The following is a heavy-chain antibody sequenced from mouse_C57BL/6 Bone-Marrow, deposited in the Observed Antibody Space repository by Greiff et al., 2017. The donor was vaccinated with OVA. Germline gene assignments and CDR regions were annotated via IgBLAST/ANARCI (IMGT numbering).Heavy chain of an antibody. Sequence: QVHVKQSGAELVRPGASVTLSCKASGYTFTDYEMHWVKQTPVHGLEWIGAIDPETGGTAYNQKFKGKAILTADKSSSTAYMELRSLTSEDSAVYYCTRDGSSYCWYFDVWGTGTTVTVSS. CDR2: IDPETGGT. D-gene: IGHD1-1*01. CDR1: GYTFTDYE. J-gene: IGHJ1*03. CDR3: TRDGSSYCWYFDV. V-gene: IGHV1-15*01.